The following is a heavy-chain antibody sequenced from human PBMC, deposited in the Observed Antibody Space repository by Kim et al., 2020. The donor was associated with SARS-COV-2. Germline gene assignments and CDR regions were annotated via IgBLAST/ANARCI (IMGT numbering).Heavy chain of an antibody. CDR3: ARDRDDCSGGSCYGSYYFDY. J-gene: IGHJ4*02. CDR1: GGSISSSNW. V-gene: IGHV4-4*02. Sequence: SETLSLTCAVSGGSISSSNWWSWVRQPPGKGLEWIGEIYHSGSTNYNPSLKSRVTISVDKSKNQFSLKLSSVTAADTAVYYCARDRDDCSGGSCYGSYYFDYWGQGTLVTVSS. CDR2: IYHSGST. D-gene: IGHD2-15*01.